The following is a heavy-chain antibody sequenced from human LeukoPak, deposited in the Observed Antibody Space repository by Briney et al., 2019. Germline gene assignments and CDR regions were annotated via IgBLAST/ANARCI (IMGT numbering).Heavy chain of an antibody. V-gene: IGHV1-18*01. J-gene: IGHJ4*02. CDR2: ISAYNGYT. Sequence: ASVKVSCKASGYTFTSYGIRWVRQAPEQGLEWMGWISAYNGYTNYAQNLQGRVTMTTDTSASTGYMELRSLRSDDTAVYYCARDYSSTTSCYSKARFDYWGQGTLVTVSS. D-gene: IGHD2-2*01. CDR3: ARDYSSTTSCYSKARFDY. CDR1: GYTFTSYG.